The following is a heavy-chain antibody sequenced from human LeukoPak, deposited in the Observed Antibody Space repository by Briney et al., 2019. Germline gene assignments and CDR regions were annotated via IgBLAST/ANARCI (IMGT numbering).Heavy chain of an antibody. CDR3: ARQDSYYYDSSGPRAFDI. Sequence: GGSLRLSCAASGFTASSNYMSWVRQAPGKGLEWVSVIYSDDRTYYADSVKGRFTISRDNAKNLLLLQMNSLRAEDTAVYYCARQDSYYYDSSGPRAFDIWGQGTMVTVSS. D-gene: IGHD3-22*01. CDR2: IYSDDRT. V-gene: IGHV3-53*01. J-gene: IGHJ3*02. CDR1: GFTASSNY.